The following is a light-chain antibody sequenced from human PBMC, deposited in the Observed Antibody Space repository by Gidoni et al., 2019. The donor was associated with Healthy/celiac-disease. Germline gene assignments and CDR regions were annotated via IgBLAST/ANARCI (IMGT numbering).Light chain of an antibody. CDR3: QQYGSSPET. Sequence: EIVLPQSPGTLSLSPGERATLSCRASQSVSSSYLAWYQQKPGQAPRLLIYGASSRATGIPDRFSGSGSGTDFTLTISRLEPEDFAVYYCQQYGSSPETFXQXTKVEIK. CDR2: GAS. CDR1: QSVSSSY. V-gene: IGKV3-20*01. J-gene: IGKJ1*01.